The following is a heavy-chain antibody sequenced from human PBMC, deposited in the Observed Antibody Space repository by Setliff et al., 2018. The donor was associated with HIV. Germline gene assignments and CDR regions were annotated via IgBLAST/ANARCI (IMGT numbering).Heavy chain of an antibody. J-gene: IGHJ4*02. CDR1: GYTFTKYD. D-gene: IGHD3-9*01. Sequence: ASVKVSCKASGYTFTKYDINWVRQATGQRLEWMGWINAGNGDTKSSQKFQGRVTMTRDTSTGTVYMELSSLKSEDTAVYYCARSFDILTGDLDYWGQGTLVTVSS. CDR2: INAGNGDT. V-gene: IGHV1-3*01. CDR3: ARSFDILTGDLDY.